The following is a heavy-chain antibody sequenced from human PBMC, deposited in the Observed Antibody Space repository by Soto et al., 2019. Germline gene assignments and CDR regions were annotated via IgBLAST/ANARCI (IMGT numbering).Heavy chain of an antibody. V-gene: IGHV1-18*01. J-gene: IGHJ4*02. CDR1: GYTFATYG. D-gene: IGHD3-10*01. Sequence: QVPLVQSGAEVKKPGASVKVSCKASGYTFATYGISWVRQAPGQGLEWMGWISAYNGITNYAQNLQGRVTMTTDTSTSTAYMELRSLRSDDTAVYYCARGVPLWFGESPYYFDYWGQGTLVTVSS. CDR3: ARGVPLWFGESPYYFDY. CDR2: ISAYNGIT.